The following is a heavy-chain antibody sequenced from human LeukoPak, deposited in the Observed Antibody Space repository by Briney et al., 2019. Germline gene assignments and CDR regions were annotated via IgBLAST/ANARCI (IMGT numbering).Heavy chain of an antibody. CDR2: IRYDGSNK. V-gene: IGHV3-30*02. D-gene: IGHD3-9*01. CDR3: AKDLDWGSVSHFDY. CDR1: GFTFSSYG. Sequence: GGSLRLSCAASGFTFSSYGMHWVRQAPGKGLEWVAFIRYDGSNKYYADSVKGRFTISRDNSKNTLYLQVNSLRAEDTAVYYCAKDLDWGSVSHFDYWGQGTLVTVSS. J-gene: IGHJ4*02.